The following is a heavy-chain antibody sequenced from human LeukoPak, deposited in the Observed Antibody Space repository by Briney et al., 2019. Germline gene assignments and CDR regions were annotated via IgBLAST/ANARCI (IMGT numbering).Heavy chain of an antibody. CDR2: INPNSGDT. D-gene: IGHD2-2*01. J-gene: IGHJ4*01. Sequence: ASVKVSCKASGYTFTGYYMHWVRQAPGQGLEWMGWINPNSGDTNYAQKFQGRVTMTRDTSISTAYMELSRLRSDDTAVYYCAIGGGQYQLLQWGHGTLVTVYS. CDR1: GYTFTGYY. CDR3: AIGGGQYQLLQ. V-gene: IGHV1-2*02.